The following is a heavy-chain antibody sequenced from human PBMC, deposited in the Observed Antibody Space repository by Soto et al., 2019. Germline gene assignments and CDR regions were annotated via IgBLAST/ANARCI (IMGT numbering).Heavy chain of an antibody. CDR2: ISAYNGNT. Sequence: ASVKVSCKASSYTFTSYGISGVRQAPGQGLEWMGWISAYNGNTNYAQKLQGRVTMTTDTSTSTAYMELRSLRSDDTAVYYCARGSQRVVVPAAVDYWGEGTLVTVSS. D-gene: IGHD2-2*01. V-gene: IGHV1-18*01. CDR3: ARGSQRVVVPAAVDY. CDR1: SYTFTSYG. J-gene: IGHJ4*02.